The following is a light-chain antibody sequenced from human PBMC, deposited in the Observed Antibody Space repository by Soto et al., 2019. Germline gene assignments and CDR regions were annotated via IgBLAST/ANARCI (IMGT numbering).Light chain of an antibody. CDR1: QSVSSN. V-gene: IGKV3-15*01. CDR2: GPS. CDR3: QQYNNWPRT. J-gene: IGKJ1*01. Sequence: EIVMTQSPATLSVSPGERATLSCRASQSVSSNLALYQQKRGQSPRLLIYGPSTRATGIPARFSGSGSGTEFTLTVSSLQSEDFAVYYCQQYNNWPRTFGQGTKVEIK.